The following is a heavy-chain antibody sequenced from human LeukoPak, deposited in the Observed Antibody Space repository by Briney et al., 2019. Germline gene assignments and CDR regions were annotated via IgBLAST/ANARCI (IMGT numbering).Heavy chain of an antibody. CDR1: GFTFSSYA. CDR2: ISGSGGST. J-gene: IGHJ4*02. V-gene: IGHV3-23*01. CDR3: AKAPLLSSGWELLEMDYFDY. Sequence: PGGSLRLSCAASGFTFSSYAMSWVRQAPGKGLEWVSAISGSGGSTYYADSVKGRFTISRDNSKNTLYLQMNSLRAEDTAVYYCAKAPLLSSGWELLEMDYFDYWGQGTLVTVSS. D-gene: IGHD1-26*01.